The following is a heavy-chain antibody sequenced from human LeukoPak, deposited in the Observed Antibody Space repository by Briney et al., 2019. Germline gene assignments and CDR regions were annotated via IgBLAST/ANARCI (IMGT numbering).Heavy chain of an antibody. Sequence: SETLSLTCTVSGGSISSYYWSWIRQPPGKGLEWIGYIYYSGSTNYNPSLKSRVTISVDTSKNQFSLKLSSMTAADTAVYYCARGGRVSPLDYWGQGTLVTVSS. CDR3: ARGGRVSPLDY. D-gene: IGHD1-14*01. J-gene: IGHJ4*02. V-gene: IGHV4-59*01. CDR2: IYYSGST. CDR1: GGSISSYY.